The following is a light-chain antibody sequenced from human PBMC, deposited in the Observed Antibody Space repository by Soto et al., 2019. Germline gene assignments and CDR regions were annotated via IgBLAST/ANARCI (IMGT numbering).Light chain of an antibody. CDR2: GAS. CDR3: HQYSRSRT. V-gene: IGKV3-20*01. J-gene: IGKJ1*01. CDR1: QSLSSDY. Sequence: EIVLTQSPGTLSLSPGERATLSCRASQSLSSDYLAWYQQKPGQAPRLLIYGASSRATGIPDRFSVSGSGTDFTLTISRLEPEEFAVYYCHQYSRSRTFGQGTRVEIK.